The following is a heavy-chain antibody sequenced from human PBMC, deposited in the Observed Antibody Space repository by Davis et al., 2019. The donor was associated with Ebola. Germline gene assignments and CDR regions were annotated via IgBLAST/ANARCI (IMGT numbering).Heavy chain of an antibody. J-gene: IGHJ4*02. CDR3: ARKLGRAAPIDY. V-gene: IGHV4-59*01. D-gene: IGHD7-27*01. CDR2: IRYSGSG. Sequence: SDTLSLTCTASGDPFSAYYWTWSRQSPGKGLEWMGSIRYSGSGNSNPSLNSPASMSVDTSKNQFSLKLSSVTAADTAVYYCARKLGRAAPIDYWGQGTLVTVSS. CDR1: GDPFSAYY.